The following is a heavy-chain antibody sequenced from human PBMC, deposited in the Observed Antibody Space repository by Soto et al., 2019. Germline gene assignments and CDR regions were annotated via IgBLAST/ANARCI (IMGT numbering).Heavy chain of an antibody. CDR2: VFWDDGE. J-gene: IGHJ4*02. Sequence: QITLRESGPSLVKPTEPLTLTCTFSGFSLTTTGLGVGWVRQPPGKALEWLAVVFWDDGERYRPSLKTRVTITKDTSKIQVVLTMTNMDPVDTATYYCTQIYGSGSWGWYFHSWGQGSLVTVSS. CDR1: GFSLTTTGLG. CDR3: TQIYGSGSWGWYFHS. V-gene: IGHV2-5*02. D-gene: IGHD1-26*01.